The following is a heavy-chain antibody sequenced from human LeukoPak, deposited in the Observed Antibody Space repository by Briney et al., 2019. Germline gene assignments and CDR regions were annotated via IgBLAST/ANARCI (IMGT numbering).Heavy chain of an antibody. CDR1: GFTFSSYS. V-gene: IGHV3-21*01. CDR2: ISSSSSYI. D-gene: IGHD5-18*01. J-gene: IGHJ4*02. Sequence: GGSLRLSCAASGFTFSSYSMNWVRQAPGKGLEWVSSISSSSSYIYYADSVKGRFTISRDNAKNSLYLQMNSLRAEDTAVYYCARALRYSYGPYCFDYWGQGTPVTVSS. CDR3: ARALRYSYGPYCFDY.